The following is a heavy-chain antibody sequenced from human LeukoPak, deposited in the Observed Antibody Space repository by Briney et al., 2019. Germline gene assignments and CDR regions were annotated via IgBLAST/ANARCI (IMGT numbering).Heavy chain of an antibody. D-gene: IGHD3-22*01. CDR2: IRYDGSNK. Sequence: GGSLRLSCAASEFTFSNYGMHWVRQAPGKGLEWVAFIRYDGSNKHYADSVKGRFTISRDNSKNTLYLQMNSLRAEDTDVYYCARKTDSGGQGDYWGPGTLVTVSS. J-gene: IGHJ4*02. V-gene: IGHV3-30*02. CDR3: ARKTDSGGQGDY. CDR1: EFTFSNYG.